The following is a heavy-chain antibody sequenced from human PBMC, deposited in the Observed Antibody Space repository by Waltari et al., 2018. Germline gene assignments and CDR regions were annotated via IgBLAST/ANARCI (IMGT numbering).Heavy chain of an antibody. D-gene: IGHD3-10*01. CDR1: GGTFTDNY. J-gene: IGHJ3*01. CDR2: LDPEDGQA. V-gene: IGHV1-69-2*01. CDR3: AAALGGGISASRPFHF. Sequence: EVQLLQSGAEVKKPGTPVKISCQVPGGTFTDNYIPWIQQAPGKGLQWMGLLDPEDGQAVYAEKFQGRVTMTADTSIHTAYMELTSLTSEDTAFYYCAAALGGGISASRPFHFWGQGTMITVSS.